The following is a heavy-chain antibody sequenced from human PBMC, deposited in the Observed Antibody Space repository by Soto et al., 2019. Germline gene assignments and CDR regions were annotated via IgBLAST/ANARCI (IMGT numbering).Heavy chain of an antibody. D-gene: IGHD3-22*01. Sequence: GGSLRLSCAASGFIFSSYGMHWVRQAPGKGLEWVAVIWFDGSYKYYADSVKGRFTISRDNSKNTLYLQMNSLRAEDTAVYYCARLYYSDSSGYYPGYFDYWGQGTLVTVSS. CDR3: ARLYYSDSSGYYPGYFDY. CDR1: GFIFSSYG. CDR2: IWFDGSYK. J-gene: IGHJ4*02. V-gene: IGHV3-33*01.